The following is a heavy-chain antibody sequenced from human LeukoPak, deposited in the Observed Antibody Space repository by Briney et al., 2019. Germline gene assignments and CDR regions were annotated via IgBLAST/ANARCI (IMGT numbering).Heavy chain of an antibody. J-gene: IGHJ4*02. CDR1: DDSITIYY. D-gene: IGHD1-26*01. CDR2: IYYSGST. Sequence: PSETLSLTCTVSDDSITIYYWGWIRQPPGKGLEWIGSIYYSGSTYYNPSLKSRVTISVDTSKNQFSLKLSSVTAADTAVYYCARTSKNVRSGSYLFDYWGQGTLVTVSS. CDR3: ARTSKNVRSGSYLFDY. V-gene: IGHV4-39*07.